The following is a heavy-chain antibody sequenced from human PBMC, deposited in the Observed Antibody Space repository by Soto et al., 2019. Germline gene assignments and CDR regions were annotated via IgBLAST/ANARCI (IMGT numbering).Heavy chain of an antibody. V-gene: IGHV1-8*01. Sequence: ASVKVSCKASGYTFTIYDINWARQATGQGLEWMGWMNPNSGNTGYAQKFQGRVTMTRNTSISTAYMELSSLRSEDTAVYYCARGQAIFGVVPYYYGMDVWGQGTTVTVSS. CDR2: MNPNSGNT. CDR3: ARGQAIFGVVPYYYGMDV. CDR1: GYTFTIYD. J-gene: IGHJ6*02. D-gene: IGHD3-3*01.